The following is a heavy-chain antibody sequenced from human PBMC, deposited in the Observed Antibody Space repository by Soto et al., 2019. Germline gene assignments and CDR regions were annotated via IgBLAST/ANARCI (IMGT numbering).Heavy chain of an antibody. CDR1: RVTFCGSA. J-gene: IGHJ6*02. D-gene: IGHD3-10*01. CDR2: IRSKANSYAT. CDR3: TRHLLWFGELSPYHGMDV. Sequence: XCSLKLSSAAARVTFCGSAMHGVRQASGKGLDWVGRIRSKANSYATAYAASVKGRFTISRDDSKNTAYLQMNSLKTEDTAVYYCTRHLLWFGELSPYHGMDVWGQGSTVTV. V-gene: IGHV3-73*01.